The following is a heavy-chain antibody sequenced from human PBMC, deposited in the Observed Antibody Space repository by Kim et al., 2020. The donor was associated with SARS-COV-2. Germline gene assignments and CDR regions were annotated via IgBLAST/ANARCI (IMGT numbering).Heavy chain of an antibody. D-gene: IGHD2-2*01. Sequence: SETLSLTCAVYGGSFSGYYWSWIRQPPGKGLEWIGEINHSGSTNYNPSLKSRVTISVDTSKNQFSLKLSSVTAADTAVYYCARTRDIVVVPAHNWFDPWGQGTLVTVSS. V-gene: IGHV4-34*01. CDR1: GGSFSGYY. J-gene: IGHJ5*02. CDR2: INHSGST. CDR3: ARTRDIVVVPAHNWFDP.